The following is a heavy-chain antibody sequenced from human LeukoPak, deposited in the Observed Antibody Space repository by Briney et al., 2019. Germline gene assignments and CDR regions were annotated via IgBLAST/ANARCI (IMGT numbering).Heavy chain of an antibody. CDR2: INPSGGST. CDR1: GYTFTSYY. Sequence: ASVKVSCKASGYTFTSYYMHWVRQAPGQGLEWMGIINPSGGSTSYAQKLQGRVTMTRDMSTSTVYMELSSLRSEDTAVYYCARAGIVVVPAAIPVLYYMDVWGKGTTVTVSS. J-gene: IGHJ6*03. V-gene: IGHV1-46*01. CDR3: ARAGIVVVPAAIPVLYYMDV. D-gene: IGHD2-2*02.